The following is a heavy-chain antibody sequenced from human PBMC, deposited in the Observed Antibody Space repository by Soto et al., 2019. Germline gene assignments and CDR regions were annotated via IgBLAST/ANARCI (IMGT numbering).Heavy chain of an antibody. CDR1: GGSISSGDYY. V-gene: IGHV4-30-4*01. CDR3: ARSPSSSWKLYGMDV. Sequence: KPSETLSLTCTVSGGSISSGDYYWSWIRQPPGKGLEWIGYIYYSGSTYYNPSLKSRVTISVDTSKNQFSLKLSSVTAADTAVYYCARSPSSSWKLYGMDVWGQGTTVTVSS. J-gene: IGHJ6*02. CDR2: IYYSGST. D-gene: IGHD6-13*01.